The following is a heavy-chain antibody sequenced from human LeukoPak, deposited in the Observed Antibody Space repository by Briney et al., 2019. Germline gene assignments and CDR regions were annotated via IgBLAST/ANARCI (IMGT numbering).Heavy chain of an antibody. CDR1: GFTFSSYW. CDR2: ISSSSSYI. J-gene: IGHJ4*02. V-gene: IGHV3-21*04. Sequence: PGGSLRLSCAASGFTFSSYWMSWVRQAPGKGLEWVSSISSSSSYIYYADSVKGRFTFSRDNSKNTVYLQMNSLRAEDTAVYYCAKGSGGWPYYFDYWGQGSLVTVSS. D-gene: IGHD6-19*01. CDR3: AKGSGGWPYYFDY.